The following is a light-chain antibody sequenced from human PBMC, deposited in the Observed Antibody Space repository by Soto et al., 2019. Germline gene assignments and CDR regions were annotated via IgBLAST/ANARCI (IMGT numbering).Light chain of an antibody. CDR1: NIGVKS. CDR3: QVWDITSVHPVV. V-gene: IGLV3-21*02. J-gene: IGLJ2*01. CDR2: DDS. Sequence: VLTQPPSVSVAPGQTARIACGGNNIGVKSVHWYQQKPGQAPVVVVHDDSDRPSGIPERFSGSISGNTATLTISRVEAGDEADYYCQVWDITSVHPVVFGGGTKLTVL.